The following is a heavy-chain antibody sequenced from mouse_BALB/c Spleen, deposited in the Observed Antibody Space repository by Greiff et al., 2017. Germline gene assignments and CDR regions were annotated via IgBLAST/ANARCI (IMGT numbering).Heavy chain of an antibody. Sequence: VQLQQPGAELVRPGASVKLSCKASGYTFTSYWINWVKQRPGQGLEWIGNIYPSDSYTNYNQKFKDKATLTVDKSSSTAYMQLSSPTSEDSAVYYCTRSGYGSYYFDYWGQGTTLTVSS. CDR2: IYPSDSYT. CDR3: TRSGYGSYYFDY. D-gene: IGHD1-1*01. CDR1: GYTFTSYW. J-gene: IGHJ2*01. V-gene: IGHV1-69*02.